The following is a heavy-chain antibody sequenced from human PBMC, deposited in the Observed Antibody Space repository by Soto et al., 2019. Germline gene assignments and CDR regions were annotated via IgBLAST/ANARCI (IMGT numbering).Heavy chain of an antibody. V-gene: IGHV3-33*01. D-gene: IGHD6-19*01. J-gene: IGHJ3*02. CDR1: GLTFSSYG. CDR2: IWYDGSNK. Sequence: QVQLVESGGGVVQPGRSLRLSCAASGLTFSSYGMQWVRQAPGKGLEWVAVIWYDGSNKYYADSVKGRFTISRDNSKNTLYLQMNTLRAEDTAVYYCARDYDRYSSGAFDIWGQGTMVTVSS. CDR3: ARDYDRYSSGAFDI.